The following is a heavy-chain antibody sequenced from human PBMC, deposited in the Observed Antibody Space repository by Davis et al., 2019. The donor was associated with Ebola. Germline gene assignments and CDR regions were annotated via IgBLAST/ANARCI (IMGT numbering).Heavy chain of an antibody. J-gene: IGHJ6*02. CDR1: GFTFGSFW. Sequence: GESLKISCAASGFTFGSFWMSWVRQSPGKGLEWVANIKQDGSVKYYVDSVKGRLTISRDNAKNSLYLQMNSLRAEDTAVYYCARDVLRYFDWLQGGMDVWGQGTTVTVSS. V-gene: IGHV3-7*03. D-gene: IGHD3-9*01. CDR3: ARDVLRYFDWLQGGMDV. CDR2: IKQDGSVK.